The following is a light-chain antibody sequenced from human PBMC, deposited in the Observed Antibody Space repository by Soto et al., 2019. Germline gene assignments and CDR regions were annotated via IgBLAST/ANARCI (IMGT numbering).Light chain of an antibody. CDR3: QQYNNWPPV. J-gene: IGKJ4*01. Sequence: EIVLTQSPATLSLSPGERATLSCRASQSLKKTYLAWYQQKPGQAPRLLIYGASTRATGIPARFRGSGSGTEFTLTISSLQSEDFAIYYCQQYNNWPPVFGGGTKVDIK. V-gene: IGKV3-15*01. CDR1: QSLKKTY. CDR2: GAS.